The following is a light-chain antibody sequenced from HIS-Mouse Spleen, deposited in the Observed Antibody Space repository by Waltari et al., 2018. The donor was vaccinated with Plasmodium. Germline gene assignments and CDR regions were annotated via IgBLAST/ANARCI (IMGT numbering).Light chain of an antibody. CDR2: DNN. Sequence: QSVLTQPPSVSAAPGQKVTISCSGSSCTIGNNYVSWYQHLPETAPKLLLYDNNKRPSGIPDRFSGSKSGTSATLGITGLQTGDEADYYCGTWDSSLSAGVVFGGGTKLTVL. V-gene: IGLV1-51*01. CDR3: GTWDSSLSAGVV. CDR1: SCTIGNNY. J-gene: IGLJ2*01.